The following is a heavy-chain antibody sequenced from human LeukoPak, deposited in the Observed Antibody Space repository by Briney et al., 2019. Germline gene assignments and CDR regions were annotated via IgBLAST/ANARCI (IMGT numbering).Heavy chain of an antibody. CDR1: GSTFRNHA. CDR2: ISHDGGND. D-gene: IGHD3-10*01. Sequence: GGSLRLSCAASGSTFRNHAIHWVRQAPGKGLEWVTVISHDGGNDYYRDSVKGRFTISRGNSKNTVLLQMNSLSPDDTAIYYCVGSPTYYYMDVWGKGTTVTVSS. CDR3: VGSPTYYYMDV. J-gene: IGHJ6*03. V-gene: IGHV3-30*04.